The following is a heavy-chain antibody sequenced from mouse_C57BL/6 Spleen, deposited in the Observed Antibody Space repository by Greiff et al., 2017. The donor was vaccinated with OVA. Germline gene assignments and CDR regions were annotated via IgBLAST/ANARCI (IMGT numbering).Heavy chain of an antibody. J-gene: IGHJ4*01. CDR1: GYTFTDYN. CDR2: INPNNGGT. V-gene: IGHV1-18*01. D-gene: IGHD2-1*01. Sequence: VHVKQSGPELVKPGASVKIPCKASGYTFTDYNMDWVKQSHGKSLEWIGDINPNNGGTIYNQKFKGKATLTVDKSSSTAYMELRSLTSEDTAVYYCARSGTAYGNYAPYYAMDYWGQGTSVTVSS. CDR3: ARSGTAYGNYAPYYAMDY.